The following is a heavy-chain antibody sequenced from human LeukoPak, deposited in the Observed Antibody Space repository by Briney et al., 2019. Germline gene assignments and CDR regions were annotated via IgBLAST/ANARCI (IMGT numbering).Heavy chain of an antibody. CDR3: ARTHTILGVVRRNWFDP. CDR1: GGSFSGYY. J-gene: IGHJ5*02. V-gene: IGHV4-34*01. D-gene: IGHD3-3*01. Sequence: SETLSLTCAVYGGSFSGYYWSWIRQPPGKGLEWIGEINHSGSTNYNPSLKSRVTISVDTSKNQFSLKLSSVTAADTAVYYCARTHTILGVVRRNWFDPWGQGTLVTVSS. CDR2: INHSGST.